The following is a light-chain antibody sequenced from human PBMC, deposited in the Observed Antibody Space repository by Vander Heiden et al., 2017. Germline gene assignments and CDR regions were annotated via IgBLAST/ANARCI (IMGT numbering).Light chain of an antibody. J-gene: IGKJ1*01. Sequence: IVMTQPPAPLAVSLGERATINSKSSQSVLKNSNNKNYLSWYQVKPGQPPKLLIYGASTRESGVPDRFSGSESGTDFSLTISSLQAEDVAVYYCHQYYTTPRTFGQGTKLEI. V-gene: IGKV4-1*01. CDR3: HQYYTTPRT. CDR1: QSVLKNSNNKNY. CDR2: GAS.